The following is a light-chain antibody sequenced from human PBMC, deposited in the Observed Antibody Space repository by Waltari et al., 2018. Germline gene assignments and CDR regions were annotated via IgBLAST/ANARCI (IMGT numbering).Light chain of an antibody. CDR1: SSDVGGYNY. V-gene: IGLV2-14*03. Sequence: QSALTQPAYVSGSPGPSITISCTGTSSDVGGYNYVSWYQHHPGKAPKLMIYDVSNRPSGVSNRFSGSKSGNTASLTISGLQAEDEADYYCSSYISSSTLELFGGGTSLTVL. CDR2: DVS. CDR3: SSYISSSTLEL. J-gene: IGLJ2*01.